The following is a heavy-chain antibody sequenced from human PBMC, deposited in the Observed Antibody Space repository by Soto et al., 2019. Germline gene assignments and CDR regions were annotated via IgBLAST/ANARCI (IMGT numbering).Heavy chain of an antibody. J-gene: IGHJ6*02. CDR1: GGSISRASYY. CDR3: ARSRYFGSVSPTAMGYNYVVAV. V-gene: IGHV4-31*03. CDR2: IYYSENT. Sequence: TLSLTCTVSGGSISRASYYWSWIRQHPGRGLEWIGYIYYSENTYYNSSLKSRVTISVDTSKNQFSLKLSSVTAADTAVYYCARSRYFGSVSPTAMGYNYVVAVWGQGNTVTVYS. D-gene: IGHD3-10*01.